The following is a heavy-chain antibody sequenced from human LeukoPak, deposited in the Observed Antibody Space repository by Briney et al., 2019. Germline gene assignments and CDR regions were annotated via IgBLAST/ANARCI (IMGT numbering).Heavy chain of an antibody. D-gene: IGHD3-10*01. CDR1: GCSISGYY. CDR3: ARGRVNTGSYSFYLDS. CDR2: IYDNGST. Sequence: SETLSLTCTVSGCSISGYYWTWIRQSPGKGLEWIGYIYDNGSTNYNTSLRSRVTMSIDTSRSEFSLRVTSVSTADAAVYYCARGRVNTGSYSFYLDSWGQGTLVTVSS. J-gene: IGHJ4*02. V-gene: IGHV4-59*01.